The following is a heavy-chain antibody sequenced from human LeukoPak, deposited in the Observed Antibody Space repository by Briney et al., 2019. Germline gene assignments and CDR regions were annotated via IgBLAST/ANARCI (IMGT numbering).Heavy chain of an antibody. J-gene: IGHJ3*02. D-gene: IGHD2-2*01. CDR1: GYTFTGYY. CDR3: AREGSTSSTSYAVIDI. CDR2: INPNSGST. Sequence: ASVKVSCKASGYTFTGYYMHWVRQAPGQGLEWMGWINPNSGSTNYAQKFQGRVTMTRDTSISTAYMELSRLRSDDTAVYYCAREGSTSSTSYAVIDIWGQGTMVTVSS. V-gene: IGHV1-2*02.